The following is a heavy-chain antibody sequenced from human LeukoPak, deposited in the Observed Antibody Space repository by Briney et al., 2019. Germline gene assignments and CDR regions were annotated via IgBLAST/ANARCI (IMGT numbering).Heavy chain of an antibody. CDR1: GGSISSYY. CDR2: IYYSGST. Sequence: AVTLSLTCTVSGGSISSYYWSWIRQPPGKGLEWIGYIYYSGSTNYNPSLKSRVTISVDTSKNQFSLKLSSVTAADTAVYYCASGSYRWAPFDYWGQGTLVTV. J-gene: IGHJ4*02. D-gene: IGHD1-26*01. V-gene: IGHV4-59*08. CDR3: ASGSYRWAPFDY.